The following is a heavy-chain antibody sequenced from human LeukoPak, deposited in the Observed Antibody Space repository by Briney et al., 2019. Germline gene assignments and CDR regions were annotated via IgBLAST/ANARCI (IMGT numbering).Heavy chain of an antibody. CDR3: ARASKEVAATQYFQH. D-gene: IGHD6-19*01. CDR2: ISAYNANT. J-gene: IGHJ1*01. V-gene: IGHV1-18*01. CDR1: GYTFTSYG. Sequence: ASVKVSCKASGYTFTSYGISWVRQAPGQGLEWMGWISAYNANTNYAQKLQGRVTMTTDTLTSTAYMELRSLTSDDTAVYYCARASKEVAATQYFQHWGQGTLVTVSS.